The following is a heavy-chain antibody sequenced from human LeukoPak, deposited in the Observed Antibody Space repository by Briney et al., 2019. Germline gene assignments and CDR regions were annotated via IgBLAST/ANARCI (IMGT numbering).Heavy chain of an antibody. Sequence: GGSLRLSCAASGFTFSSYAMSWVRQAPERGLEWVSAISGSGGSTYYADSVKGRFTISRDNSKNTLYLQMNSLRAEDTAVYYCAKDFNVNYSSLWNCWGQGTLVTVSS. CDR3: AKDFNVNYSSLWNC. CDR1: GFTFSSYA. J-gene: IGHJ4*02. CDR2: ISGSGGST. V-gene: IGHV3-23*01. D-gene: IGHD1-7*01.